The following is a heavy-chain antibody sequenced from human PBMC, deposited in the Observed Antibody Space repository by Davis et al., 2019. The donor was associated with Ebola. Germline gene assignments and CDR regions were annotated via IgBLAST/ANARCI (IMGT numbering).Heavy chain of an antibody. CDR3: ARPQSGHFWYFHL. V-gene: IGHV4-59*08. CDR2: IYYSGST. CDR1: GGSFSGYY. Sequence: PSETLSLTCAVYGGSFSGYYWSWIRQPPGKGLEWIGYIYYSGSTNYNPSLKSRVTISVDTSKNQFSLKLSSVTAADTAVYYCARPQSGHFWYFHLWGRGTLVTFSS. D-gene: IGHD3-3*01. J-gene: IGHJ2*01.